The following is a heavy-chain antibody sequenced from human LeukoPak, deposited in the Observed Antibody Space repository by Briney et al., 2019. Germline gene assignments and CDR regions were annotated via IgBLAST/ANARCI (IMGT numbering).Heavy chain of an antibody. D-gene: IGHD2-15*01. CDR2: ISAYNGNT. CDR3: ARDVRKGSGPFDI. V-gene: IGHV1-18*01. Sequence: GASVKVSCKASGYTFTSYGISWVRQAPGQELEWMGWISAYNGNTNYAQKFQGRVTMTTDTSTSTAYMELRSLRSHYTAVYYCARDVRKGSGPFDIWGQGTMVTVSS. CDR1: GYTFTSYG. J-gene: IGHJ3*02.